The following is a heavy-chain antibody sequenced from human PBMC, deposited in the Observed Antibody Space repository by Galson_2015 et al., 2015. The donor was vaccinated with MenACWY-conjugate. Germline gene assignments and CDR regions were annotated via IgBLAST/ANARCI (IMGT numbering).Heavy chain of an antibody. CDR1: GYSFPTYW. Sequence: QSGAEVKKPGESLRISCKGSGYSFPTYWGNWVRQMPGKGLEWMGKIDPYDSNAEYSSSFQGHVIISADKSISTAYLQWSSLKASYAALYDWARILMVRGLMMHYYGIDVWGQGTTFTV. D-gene: IGHD3-10*01. CDR3: ARILMVRGLMMHYYGIDV. CDR2: IDPYDSNA. J-gene: IGHJ6*02. V-gene: IGHV5-10-1*01.